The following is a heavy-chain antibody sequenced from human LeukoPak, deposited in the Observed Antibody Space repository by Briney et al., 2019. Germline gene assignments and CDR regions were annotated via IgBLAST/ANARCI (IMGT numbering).Heavy chain of an antibody. J-gene: IGHJ3*02. CDR2: ISWNGGSI. CDR1: GFTFHAHG. CDR3: VKDGSYIAFDI. V-gene: IGHV3-20*04. D-gene: IGHD1-26*01. Sequence: GGFLRLSCVASGFTFHAHGMNWVRQAPGKGLEWVSGISWNGGSISYADSVKGRFTISRDNTKNSLYLQMTSLKVEDTALYYCVKDGSYIAFDIWGLGTMVTVSS.